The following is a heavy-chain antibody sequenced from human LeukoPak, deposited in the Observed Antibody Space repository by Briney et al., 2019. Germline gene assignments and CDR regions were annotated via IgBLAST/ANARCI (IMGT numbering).Heavy chain of an antibody. D-gene: IGHD6-13*01. Sequence: WGSLRLSCAASGFTFSNYSMNWVRQAPGKGLEWVSYISSSSSTIYYADSVRGRFTISRDNARNSLYLQMNSLRAEDTAVYYCARSGIAAAPPTWGQGTLVTVSS. V-gene: IGHV3-48*01. CDR2: ISSSSSTI. J-gene: IGHJ5*02. CDR3: ARSGIAAAPPT. CDR1: GFTFSNYS.